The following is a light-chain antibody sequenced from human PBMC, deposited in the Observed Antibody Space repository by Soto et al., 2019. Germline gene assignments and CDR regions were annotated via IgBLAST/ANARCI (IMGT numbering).Light chain of an antibody. Sequence: EIVLTQSPGTLSLSPGERATLSCRASQSVSSSYLAWYQQTPGQAPRLLIYGASSRATGIPDRLSGSGSGTDFTLTISGLEPEAFAVYYCQQYGSSPMYTFGKGTKLEIK. CDR3: QQYGSSPMYT. J-gene: IGKJ2*01. CDR2: GAS. V-gene: IGKV3-20*01. CDR1: QSVSSSY.